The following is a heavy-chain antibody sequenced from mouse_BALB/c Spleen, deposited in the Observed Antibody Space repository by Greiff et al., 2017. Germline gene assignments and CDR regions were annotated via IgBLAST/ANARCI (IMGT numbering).Heavy chain of an antibody. V-gene: IGHV5-9-4*01. CDR1: GFTFSSYA. D-gene: IGHD2-1*01. CDR2: ISSGGSYT. CDR3: ARVDYGNYPWFAY. Sequence: EVQVVESGGGLVKPGGSLKLSCAASGFTFSSYAMSWVRKSPEKRLEWVAEISSGGSYTYYPDTVTGRFTISRDNAKNTLYLEMSSLRSEDTAMYYCARVDYGNYPWFAYWGQGTLVTVSA. J-gene: IGHJ3*01.